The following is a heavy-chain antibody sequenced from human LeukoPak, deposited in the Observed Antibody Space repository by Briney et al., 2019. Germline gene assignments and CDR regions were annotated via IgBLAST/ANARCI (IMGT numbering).Heavy chain of an antibody. V-gene: IGHV1-46*01. D-gene: IGHD3-22*01. Sequence: ASVKVSCKASGYTFTSYYMHWVRQAPGQGLEWMGIINPSGGSTSYAQKFQGRVTMTRDTSTSTVYMELSSLRSEDTAVYYCARGSLTYYYDSSGYYSSTFDYWGQGTLVTVPS. CDR3: ARGSLTYYYDSSGYYSSTFDY. CDR1: GYTFTSYY. CDR2: INPSGGST. J-gene: IGHJ4*02.